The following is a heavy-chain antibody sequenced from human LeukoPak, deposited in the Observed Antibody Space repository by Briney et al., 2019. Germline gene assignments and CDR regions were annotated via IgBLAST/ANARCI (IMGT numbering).Heavy chain of an antibody. Sequence: ASVKVSSTASGYTFTGDYMHWVRQAPGQGLEWMGWINPNSGGTNYAQKFQGRVTMTRDTSISTAYMELSRLRSDDTAVYYCARVSLSCRSTSCYVAPGDYWGQGTLVTVSS. CDR3: ARVSLSCRSTSCYVAPGDY. CDR2: INPNSGGT. CDR1: GYTFTGDY. J-gene: IGHJ4*02. D-gene: IGHD2-2*01. V-gene: IGHV1-2*02.